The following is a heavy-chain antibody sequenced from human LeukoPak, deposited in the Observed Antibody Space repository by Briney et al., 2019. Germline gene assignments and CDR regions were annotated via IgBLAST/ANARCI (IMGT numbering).Heavy chain of an antibody. Sequence: HPGGSLRLSCAASGFTFNTYWISWVRQAPGKGLQWVANIKPDGNERYYVDYVKGRFTIPRDNARSSLYLQMNSLRVEDTAIYYCARRQWTAFDFWGQGTMVTVSS. V-gene: IGHV3-7*01. CDR1: GFTFNTYW. CDR2: IKPDGNER. CDR3: ARRQWTAFDF. D-gene: IGHD6-19*01. J-gene: IGHJ3*01.